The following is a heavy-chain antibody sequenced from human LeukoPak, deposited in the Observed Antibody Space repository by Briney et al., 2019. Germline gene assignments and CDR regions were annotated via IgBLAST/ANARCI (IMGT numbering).Heavy chain of an antibody. CDR3: AIDRNWFDP. Sequence: KTGGSLRLSCAASGFTFNTAYMSWLRQTPGKGLEWVGRLKSRGQGGTADYAVPVKGRFTISRDDSKNTLYLQMNSLKIEDTGVYYCAIDRNWFDPWGQGTLVTVSS. CDR1: GFTFNTAY. V-gene: IGHV3-15*01. J-gene: IGHJ5*02. CDR2: LKSRGQGGTA.